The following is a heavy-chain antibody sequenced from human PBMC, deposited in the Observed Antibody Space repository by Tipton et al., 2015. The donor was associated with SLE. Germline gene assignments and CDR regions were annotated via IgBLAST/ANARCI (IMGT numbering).Heavy chain of an antibody. CDR3: ARVYSSNWYDYYYMDV. CDR1: GFTLSSYS. J-gene: IGHJ6*03. Sequence: PLRLSCAASGFTLSSYSMNWVRQVPGKGLEWVSSITSSSSYIYYADSVKGRFTISRDNAKNSLYLQMNSLRAEDTAVYYCARVYSSNWYDYYYMDVWGKGTTVTVSS. CDR2: ITSSSSYI. D-gene: IGHD6-13*01. V-gene: IGHV3-21*01.